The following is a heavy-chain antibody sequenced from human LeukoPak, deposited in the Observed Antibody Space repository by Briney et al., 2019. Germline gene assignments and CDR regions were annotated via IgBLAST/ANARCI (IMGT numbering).Heavy chain of an antibody. Sequence: KPSETLSLTCTVSGGSISSGSYYWSWIRQPAGKGLEWIGRIYTSGSTNYNPSLKSRVTISVDTSKNQFSLKLSSVTAADTAVYHCTRDRRSSGWYYFDYWGQGTLVTVSS. D-gene: IGHD6-19*01. J-gene: IGHJ4*02. CDR3: TRDRRSSGWYYFDY. CDR1: GGSISSGSYY. V-gene: IGHV4-61*02. CDR2: IYTSGST.